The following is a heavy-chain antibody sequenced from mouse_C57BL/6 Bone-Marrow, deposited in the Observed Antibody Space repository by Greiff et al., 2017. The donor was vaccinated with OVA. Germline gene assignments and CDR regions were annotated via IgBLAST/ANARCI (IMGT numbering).Heavy chain of an antibody. V-gene: IGHV3-6*01. J-gene: IGHJ1*03. CDR2: ISYDGSN. CDR3: ARIYYYGSSYWYFDV. CDR1: GYSITSGYY. Sequence: VQLQQSGPGLVKPSQSLSLTCSVTGYSITSGYYWNWIRQFPGNKLEWMGYISYDGSNNYNPSLKNRISITRDTSKNQFFLKLNSVTTEDTATYYCARIYYYGSSYWYFDVWGTGTTVTVSS. D-gene: IGHD1-1*01.